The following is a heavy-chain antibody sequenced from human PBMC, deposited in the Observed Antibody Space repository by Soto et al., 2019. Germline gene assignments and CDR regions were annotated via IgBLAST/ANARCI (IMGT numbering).Heavy chain of an antibody. J-gene: IGHJ6*02. V-gene: IGHV5-10-1*01. Sequence: KVSCKASGGTFSSYWISWVRQMPGKGLEWMGRIDPSDSYTNYSPSFQGHVTISADKSISTAYLQWSSLKASDTAMYYCAREGARRYGSSSLYYYYGMDVWGQGTTVTAP. CDR3: AREGARRYGSSSLYYYYGMDV. CDR1: GGTFSSYW. CDR2: IDPSDSYT. D-gene: IGHD6-6*01.